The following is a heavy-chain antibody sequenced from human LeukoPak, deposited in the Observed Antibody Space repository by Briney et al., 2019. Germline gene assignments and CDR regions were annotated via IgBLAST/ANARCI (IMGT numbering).Heavy chain of an antibody. V-gene: IGHV3-74*01. CDR3: ARAILDGYNSPGLDY. CDR1: AFTFSWYW. CDR2: IKSDGSST. Sequence: GGSQRLSCAAYAFTFSWYWMDWVRQAPGKGLVWVSRIKSDGSSTSYADSVRGRFTISRDNAKHTLYLQMYILKDIDSTVYTCARAILDGYNSPGLDYWGQGTLVTVSS. D-gene: IGHD5-24*01. J-gene: IGHJ4*02.